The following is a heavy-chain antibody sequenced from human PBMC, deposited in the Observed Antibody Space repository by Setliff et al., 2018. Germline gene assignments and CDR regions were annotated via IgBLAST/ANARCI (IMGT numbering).Heavy chain of an antibody. CDR3: ARDKADYYDRSGYSGASDV. CDR2: IIPMFDTG. D-gene: IGHD3-22*01. Sequence: ASVKVSCKASGGTFGSSALSWVRQAPGQGLEWMGGIIPMFDTGIYAEKFQGRVTLSADESTSTVYMELTRLRPEDTAIYYCARDKADYYDRSGYSGASDVWGQGTKVT. CDR1: GGTFGSSA. V-gene: IGHV1-69*13. J-gene: IGHJ3*01.